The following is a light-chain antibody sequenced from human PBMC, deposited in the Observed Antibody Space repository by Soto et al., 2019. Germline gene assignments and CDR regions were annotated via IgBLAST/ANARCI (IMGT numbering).Light chain of an antibody. CDR3: QQYGSSPPT. CDR2: GVS. V-gene: IGKV3-20*01. Sequence: EVVLTQSPGILSLSPGERATLSCRASRGVSSTYLAWYQHKPGQAPRLLIYGVSSRASGTPDKFSGSGSGTDFTLTISRLGPEDSAVYYCQQYGSSPPTFGQGTMVEIK. J-gene: IGKJ1*01. CDR1: RGVSSTY.